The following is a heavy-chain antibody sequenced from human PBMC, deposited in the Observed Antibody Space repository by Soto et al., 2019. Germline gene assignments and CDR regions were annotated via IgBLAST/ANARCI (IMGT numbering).Heavy chain of an antibody. CDR3: ARVGSFNYYYGMDV. Sequence: ASVKVSCKASGYTFTSYAMHWVRQAPGQRLEWMGWINAGNGNTKYSQKFQGRVTITRDTSASTAYKELSSLRSEDTAVYYCARVGSFNYYYGMDVWGQGTTVTVS. CDR1: GYTFTSYA. J-gene: IGHJ6*02. V-gene: IGHV1-3*01. D-gene: IGHD3-16*01. CDR2: INAGNGNT.